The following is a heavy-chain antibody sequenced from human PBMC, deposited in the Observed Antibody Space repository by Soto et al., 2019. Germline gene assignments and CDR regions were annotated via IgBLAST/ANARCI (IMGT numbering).Heavy chain of an antibody. CDR2: IYSGGTT. D-gene: IGHD4-17*01. CDR1: GFTVSSNY. CDR3: ARGNYGDYRGEAFDI. Sequence: GGSLRLSCTASGFTVSSNYMSWVRQAPGKGLEWVSVIYSGGTTYYADSVKGRFTISRDNSKNTLYLQMNSLRAEDTAVYYCARGNYGDYRGEAFDIWGQGTMVTVSS. J-gene: IGHJ3*02. V-gene: IGHV3-66*01.